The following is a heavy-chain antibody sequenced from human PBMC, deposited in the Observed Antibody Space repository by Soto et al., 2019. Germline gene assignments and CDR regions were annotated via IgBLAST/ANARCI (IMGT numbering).Heavy chain of an antibody. J-gene: IGHJ6*02. CDR3: ARAPRELLAEGPLFLYYYYGLDV. D-gene: IGHD1-7*01. CDR1: GGSFSVAF. CDR2: VFHTGNT. V-gene: IGHV4-34*12. Sequence: QVHLQQWGAGRLKPSGTLSLTGAVSGGSFSVAFWIWVRQSPGRGLEWFGEVFHTGNTNYNPSLKSRVTLSVDTAKNQFSLRLTSVTAADSAVYYCARAPRELLAEGPLFLYYYYGLDVWGQGTTVTVSS.